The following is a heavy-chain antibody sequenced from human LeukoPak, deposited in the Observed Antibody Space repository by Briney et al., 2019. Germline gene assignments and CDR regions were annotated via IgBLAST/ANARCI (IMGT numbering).Heavy chain of an antibody. CDR3: ARVPGPYTTSRFDF. CDR2: IDPDSGGT. J-gene: IGHJ4*02. Sequence: ASVKVSCKASGYTFTGYYLHWVRQAPGQRPEWMGRIDPDSGGTHYGQKFQGRVTVTRDTSIATVYMELSGLTSDDTAVYYCARVPGPYTTSRFDFWGQGTLVTVSS. V-gene: IGHV1-2*02. D-gene: IGHD2-2*02. CDR1: GYTFTGYY.